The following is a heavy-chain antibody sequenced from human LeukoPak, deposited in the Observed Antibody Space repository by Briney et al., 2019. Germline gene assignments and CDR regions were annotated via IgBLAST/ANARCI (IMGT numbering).Heavy chain of an antibody. D-gene: IGHD3-9*01. Sequence: GASGKVSCKASGYTFTSYGISWVREAPGQGLEGMGGISAYNGNTNYAQKLQGRVTMTTDTSTSTAYMELRRLRSDDTTVYYCARDLRYFDWLLPGYYYGMDVWGQGTTVTLPS. J-gene: IGHJ6*02. CDR1: GYTFTSYG. CDR2: ISAYNGNT. V-gene: IGHV1-18*01. CDR3: ARDLRYFDWLLPGYYYGMDV.